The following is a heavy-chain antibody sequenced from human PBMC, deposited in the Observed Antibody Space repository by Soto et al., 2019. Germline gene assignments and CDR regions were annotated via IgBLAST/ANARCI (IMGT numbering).Heavy chain of an antibody. J-gene: IGHJ4*02. CDR2: IYWDDDE. V-gene: IGHV2-5*02. D-gene: IGHD3-10*01. CDR3: AHSRNLITEDAQVGDFDY. CDR1: GFSLTTGGVG. Sequence: QITLKESGPTLVKPTQTLTLTCDFSGFSLTTGGVGVGWVRQPPGEALEWLALIYWDDDERYNPSLKTRLTITKDPSKNQVVLIMTNMDPVDTATYYCAHSRNLITEDAQVGDFDYWGQGTLVTGSS.